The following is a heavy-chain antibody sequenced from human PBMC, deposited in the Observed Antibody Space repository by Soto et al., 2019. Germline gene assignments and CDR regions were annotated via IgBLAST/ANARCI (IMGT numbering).Heavy chain of an antibody. CDR2: ISYDGSNK. CDR3: AKDLPKWIQLGRPGY. Sequence: GGSLRLSCAASGFTFSSYGMHWVRQAPGKGLEWVAVISYDGSNKYYADYVKGRFTISRDNSKNTLYLQMNSLRAEDTAVYYCAKDLPKWIQLGRPGYWGQGP. V-gene: IGHV3-30*18. D-gene: IGHD5-18*01. J-gene: IGHJ4*02. CDR1: GFTFSSYG.